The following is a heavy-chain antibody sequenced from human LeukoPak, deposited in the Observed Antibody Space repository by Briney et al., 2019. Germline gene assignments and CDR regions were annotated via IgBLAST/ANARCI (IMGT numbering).Heavy chain of an antibody. CDR1: GFTFSSYS. J-gene: IGHJ6*02. CDR2: ISSSSYI. CDR3: AREDYYYDSSGYSYYYYGMDV. D-gene: IGHD3-22*01. Sequence: SGGSLRLSCAASGFTFSSYSMNWVRQAPGKGLEWVSSISSSSYIYYADSVKGRFTISRDNAKNSLYLQMNSLRAEDTAVYYCAREDYYYDSSGYSYYYYGMDVWGQGTTVTVSS. V-gene: IGHV3-21*01.